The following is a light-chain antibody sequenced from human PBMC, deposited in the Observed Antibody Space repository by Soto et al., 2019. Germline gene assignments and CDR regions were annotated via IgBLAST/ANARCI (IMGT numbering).Light chain of an antibody. CDR3: HQRQSWPRT. V-gene: IGKV3-11*01. Sequence: EIVLTQSPATLSSFPGDRVTLSCRASQAVNTRLAWYQHKPGQAPRLLIYLASNRAAGVPARFSGSGSGTDFPLTISDVEPEDFPVYYCHQRQSWPRTFGQGTTVDIK. J-gene: IGKJ1*01. CDR1: QAVNTR. CDR2: LAS.